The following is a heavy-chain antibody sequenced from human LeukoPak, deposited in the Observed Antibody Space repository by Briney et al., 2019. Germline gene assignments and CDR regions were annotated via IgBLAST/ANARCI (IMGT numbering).Heavy chain of an antibody. Sequence: GRSLRLSCAASGFTFSSYAMHWVRQAPGKGLEWVAVTSYDGSNKYCADSVKGRFTISRDNSKNTLYLQMNSLRAEDTAVYYCARSPYDILTGSEYYFDYWGQGTLVTVSS. V-gene: IGHV3-30-3*01. CDR1: GFTFSSYA. CDR3: ARSPYDILTGSEYYFDY. J-gene: IGHJ4*02. CDR2: TSYDGSNK. D-gene: IGHD3-9*01.